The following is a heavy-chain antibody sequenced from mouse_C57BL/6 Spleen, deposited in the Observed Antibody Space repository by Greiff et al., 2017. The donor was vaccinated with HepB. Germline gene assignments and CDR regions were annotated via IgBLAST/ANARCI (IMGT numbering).Heavy chain of an antibody. D-gene: IGHD2-5*01. CDR2: IYPRDGST. CDR1: GYTFTDHT. J-gene: IGHJ3*01. V-gene: IGHV1-78*01. CDR3: ARPYYSNYVLFAY. Sequence: VQLQQSDAELVKPGASVKISCKVSGYTFTDHTIHWMKQRPEQGLEWIGYIYPRDGSTKYNEKFKGKATLTADKSSSTAYMQLNSLTSEDSAVYCCARPYYSNYVLFAYWGQGTLVTVSA.